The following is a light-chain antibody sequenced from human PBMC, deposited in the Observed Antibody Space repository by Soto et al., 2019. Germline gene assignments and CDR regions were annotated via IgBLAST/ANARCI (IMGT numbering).Light chain of an antibody. J-gene: IGLJ1*01. V-gene: IGLV1-40*01. CDR1: NSNIGAGYD. CDR3: ATWDDILNGYV. CDR2: GNS. Sequence: QSVLTQPPSVSGAPGQRVTISCTGSNSNIGAGYDVHWYQQLPGTAPKLLIYGNSNRPSGVPDRFSGSKSVTSASLAISGLQSGDEADYYCATWDDILNGYVFGTGTKVTVL.